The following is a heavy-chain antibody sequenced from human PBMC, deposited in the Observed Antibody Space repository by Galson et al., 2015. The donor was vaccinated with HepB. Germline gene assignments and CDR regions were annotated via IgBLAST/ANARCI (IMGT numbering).Heavy chain of an antibody. J-gene: IGHJ4*02. CDR1: GFSLRTSGVA. V-gene: IGHV2-5*01. Sequence: PALVKPTQTLTLTCTFSGFSLRTSGVAVGWIRQPPGKALEWLAVVNWNDDKHYSPSLESRLRVTITKDTSKRQVVLTMTNMDPVDTARYYCAHSLGLVESYFDYWGQGISVTVSS. D-gene: IGHD2-8*02. CDR2: VNWNDDK. CDR3: AHSLGLVESYFDY.